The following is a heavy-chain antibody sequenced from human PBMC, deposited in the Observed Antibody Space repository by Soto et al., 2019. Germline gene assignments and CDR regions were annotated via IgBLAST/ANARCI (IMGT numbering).Heavy chain of an antibody. J-gene: IGHJ5*02. V-gene: IGHV3-30-3*01. CDR1: GFTFSSYA. CDR2: ISYDGSNK. D-gene: IGHD6-19*01. Sequence: QVQLVESGGGVVQPGRSLRLSCAASGFTFSSYAMHWVRQAPGKGLEWVAVISYDGSNKYYADSVKGRFTISRDKSKNTLYLQMNSLRAEDTAVYYCARVGRQYSSGWYPFDPWGQGTLVTVSS. CDR3: ARVGRQYSSGWYPFDP.